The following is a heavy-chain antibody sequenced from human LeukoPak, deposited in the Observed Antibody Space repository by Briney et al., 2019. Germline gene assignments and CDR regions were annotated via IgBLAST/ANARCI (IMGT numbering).Heavy chain of an antibody. CDR1: GGSFSGYY. CDR2: INHSGST. J-gene: IGHJ4*02. V-gene: IGHV4-34*01. CDR3: ARRIRYYYGSGSYSSPYFDY. D-gene: IGHD3-10*01. Sequence: SETPSLTCAVYGGSFSGYYWSWIRQPPGKGLEWIGEINHSGSTNYNPSLKSRVTISVDTSKNQFSLKLSSVTAADTAVYYCARRIRYYYGSGSYSSPYFDYWGQGTLVTVSS.